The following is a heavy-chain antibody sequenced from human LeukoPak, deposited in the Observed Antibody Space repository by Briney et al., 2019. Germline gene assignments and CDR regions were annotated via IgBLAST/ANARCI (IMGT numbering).Heavy chain of an antibody. V-gene: IGHV3-74*01. CDR1: GFTFSSYW. Sequence: PGGSLRLSSAASGFTFSSYWMHWVRQAPGKRLVWVSRIKSDGSSTSYADSVKGRFTISRDNAKNTLYLQMIRLRAEDTAVYYCAKGGEYQTPYWYFDLWGRGTLVTVSS. CDR3: AKGGEYQTPYWYFDL. D-gene: IGHD2-2*01. J-gene: IGHJ2*01. CDR2: IKSDGSST.